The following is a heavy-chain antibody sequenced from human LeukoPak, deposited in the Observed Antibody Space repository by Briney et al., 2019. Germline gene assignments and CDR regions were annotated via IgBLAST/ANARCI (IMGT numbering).Heavy chain of an antibody. Sequence: KPSETLSLTCTASGGSISSYYWSWIRQPAGKGLEWIGRIYTSGSTNYNPSLKSRVTMSVDTSKNQFSLKLSSVTAADTAVYYCARDRRHYDTLTGYYNDYWGQGTLVTVPS. J-gene: IGHJ4*02. CDR1: GGSISSYY. CDR3: ARDRRHYDTLTGYYNDY. D-gene: IGHD3-9*01. CDR2: IYTSGST. V-gene: IGHV4-4*07.